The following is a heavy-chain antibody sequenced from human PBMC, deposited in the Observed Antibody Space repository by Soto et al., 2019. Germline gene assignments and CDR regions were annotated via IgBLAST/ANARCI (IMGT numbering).Heavy chain of an antibody. CDR2: IYYSVIT. CDR3: ARDNILGILYGGMDV. CDR1: CGSISSCDYY. Sequence: SEALSLTCTVSCGSISSCDYYWSWIRHPPGKGLDLIVYIYYSVITYYNPSLKSRVTISVDTSKNQFSLKLSSVTAADTAVYYCARDNILGILYGGMDVWGQGTTVTVSS. J-gene: IGHJ6*02. D-gene: IGHD3-3*01. V-gene: IGHV4-30-4*01.